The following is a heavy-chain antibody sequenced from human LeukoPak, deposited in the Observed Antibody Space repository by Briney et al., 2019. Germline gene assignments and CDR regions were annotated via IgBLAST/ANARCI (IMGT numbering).Heavy chain of an antibody. CDR2: IYYSGST. Sequence: PSETLSLTCTVSGGSISSYYWSWIRQPPGKGLEWIGGIYYSGSTNYNPSLKSRVTISVDTSKNQFSQRLSSVTAADTAVYYSSRRASGSYGPLTPFDYGGQGTLVTVSA. V-gene: IGHV4-59*08. CDR1: GGSISSYY. CDR3: SRRASGSYGPLTPFDY. D-gene: IGHD1-26*01. J-gene: IGHJ4*02.